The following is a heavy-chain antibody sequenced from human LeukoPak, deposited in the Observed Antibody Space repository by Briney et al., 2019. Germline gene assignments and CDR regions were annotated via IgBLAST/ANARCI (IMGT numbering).Heavy chain of an antibody. V-gene: IGHV3-21*01. J-gene: IGHJ4*02. Sequence: GGSLRLSCAASGFTFSSYSMNWVRQAPGKGLEWVSSISSSSSYIYYADSVKGRFTISRDNAKNSLYLKMNSLRAEDTAVYYCARVARGIQGDFDYWGQGTLVTVSS. CDR1: GFTFSSYS. CDR2: ISSSSSYI. CDR3: ARVARGIQGDFDY. D-gene: IGHD5-18*01.